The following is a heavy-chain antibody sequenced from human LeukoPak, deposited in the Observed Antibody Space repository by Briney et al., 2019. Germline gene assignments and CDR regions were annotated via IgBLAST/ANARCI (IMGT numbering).Heavy chain of an antibody. CDR3: ATVPERGYSGYDWNWFDP. D-gene: IGHD5-12*01. V-gene: IGHV1-24*01. CDR1: GYTLTELS. J-gene: IGHJ5*02. Sequence: ASVKVSCKVSGYTLTELSMHWVRQAPGKGLEWMGGFDPEDGETIYAQKFQGRVTMTEDTSTDTAYMELSSLRSEDTAVYYCATVPERGYSGYDWNWFDPWGQGTPVTVSS. CDR2: FDPEDGET.